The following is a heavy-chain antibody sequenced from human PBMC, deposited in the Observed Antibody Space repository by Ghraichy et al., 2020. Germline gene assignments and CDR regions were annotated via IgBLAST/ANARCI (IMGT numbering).Heavy chain of an antibody. Sequence: SETLSLTCTVSGGSISSYYWSWIRQPPGKGLEWIGYIYYSGSTNYNPSLKSRVTISVDTSKNQFSLKLSSVTAADTAVHYCARVDYGDSGGAFDIWGQGTMVTVSS. J-gene: IGHJ3*02. D-gene: IGHD4-17*01. CDR2: IYYSGST. CDR1: GGSISSYY. V-gene: IGHV4-59*01. CDR3: ARVDYGDSGGAFDI.